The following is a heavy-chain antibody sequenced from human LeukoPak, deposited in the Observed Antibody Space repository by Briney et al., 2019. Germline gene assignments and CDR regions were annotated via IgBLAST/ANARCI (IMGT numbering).Heavy chain of an antibody. D-gene: IGHD3-22*01. CDR3: ARRKGYYDKSGYYYPGAFDI. V-gene: IGHV4-59*01. Sequence: SETLSLTCSVSGGSITSYYWSWIRQSPGKGLEWIGHVSDGGSTNYNSSLKSRVTISVDTSKNQFALKLSSVSAADTAVYYCARRKGYYDKSGYYYPGAFDIWGQGAMVTVSS. J-gene: IGHJ3*02. CDR2: VSDGGST. CDR1: GGSITSYY.